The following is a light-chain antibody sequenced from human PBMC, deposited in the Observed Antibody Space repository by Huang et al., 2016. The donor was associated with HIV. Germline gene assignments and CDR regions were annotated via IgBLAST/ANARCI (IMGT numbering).Light chain of an antibody. Sequence: DIVMAQSPLSLSVTPGEPASISCRSSQSLLQSNGYNYLDWYLQKPGQSPQLLIYLASNRDSGVPDRFSGSGSGIDFTLRISRVEAEDIGVYYCMQALQTPYTFGQGTKLEIK. J-gene: IGKJ2*01. CDR3: MQALQTPYT. CDR1: QSLLQSNGYNY. V-gene: IGKV2-28*01. CDR2: LAS.